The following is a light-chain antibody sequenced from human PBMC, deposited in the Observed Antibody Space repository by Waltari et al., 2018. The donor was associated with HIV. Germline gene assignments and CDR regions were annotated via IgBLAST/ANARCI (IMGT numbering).Light chain of an antibody. J-gene: IGLJ2*01. Sequence: QSALTQPPSASGSPGQSVTISCTGLSSDPAVYNSVSWYQQHPGKAPKLIIYEVNKRPSGVPDRFSGSKSGNTASLTVSGLQAEDEAEYYCNSYGGNINFTFGGGTKLTVL. CDR2: EVN. CDR1: SSDPAVYNS. CDR3: NSYGGNINFT. V-gene: IGLV2-8*01.